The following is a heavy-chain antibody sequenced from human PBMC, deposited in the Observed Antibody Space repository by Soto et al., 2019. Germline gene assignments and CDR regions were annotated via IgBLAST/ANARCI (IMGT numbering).Heavy chain of an antibody. V-gene: IGHV3-48*01. Sequence: EVQLVESGGGLVQPGGSLRLSCEASGFTFSNYNMNWVRQAPGKGLEWISFISTGSTFIYYADSVKGRFSISRDNAKNSLFLQMNSLRAEDTAVYYCARDNYSSGPSNWFDPWGQGTLVTVSS. CDR3: ARDNYSSGPSNWFDP. J-gene: IGHJ5*02. D-gene: IGHD6-19*01. CDR2: ISTGSTFI. CDR1: GFTFSNYN.